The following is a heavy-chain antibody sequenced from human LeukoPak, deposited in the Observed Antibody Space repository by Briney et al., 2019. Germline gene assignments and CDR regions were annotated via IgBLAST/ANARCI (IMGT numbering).Heavy chain of an antibody. J-gene: IGHJ4*02. V-gene: IGHV3-7*01. CDR3: ARGAHKRDDYGGFFDY. Sequence: GGSLRLSCAASGFTFSSYWMSWVRQAPGKGLEWVANIKQDGSEKYYVDSVKGRFTISRDNAKNSLYLQMNSLRAEDTAVYYCARGAHKRDDYGGFFDYWGQGTLVTVSS. D-gene: IGHD4-23*01. CDR1: GFTFSSYW. CDR2: IKQDGSEK.